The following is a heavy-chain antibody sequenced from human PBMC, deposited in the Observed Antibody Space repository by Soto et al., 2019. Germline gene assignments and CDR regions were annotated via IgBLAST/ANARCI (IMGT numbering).Heavy chain of an antibody. J-gene: IGHJ6*03. V-gene: IGHV3-33*01. CDR2: IWYDGSNK. CDR3: ARIKSIIAAAASLNYYYCYMDV. Sequence: QVQLVESGGGVVQPGRSLRLSCAASGFTFSSYGMHWVRQAPGKGLEWVAGIWYDGSNKYYADSVKGRFTISRDNSKNTLYLPMNSLRAEDTAVYYCARIKSIIAAAASLNYYYCYMDVWGKGTTVTVSS. D-gene: IGHD6-13*01. CDR1: GFTFSSYG.